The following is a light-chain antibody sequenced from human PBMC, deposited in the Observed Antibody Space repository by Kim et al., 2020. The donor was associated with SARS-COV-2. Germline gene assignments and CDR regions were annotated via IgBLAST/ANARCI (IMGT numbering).Light chain of an antibody. CDR1: KLGDKY. CDR3: QAWDSSTWV. V-gene: IGLV3-1*01. J-gene: IGLJ3*02. CDR2: QDS. Sequence: SSELTQPPSVSVSPGQTASITCSGDKLGDKYACWYQQKPGQSPVLVIYQDSKRPSGIPERFSGSNPGNTATLTISGTQAMDEADYYCQAWDSSTWVFGGGTKLTVL.